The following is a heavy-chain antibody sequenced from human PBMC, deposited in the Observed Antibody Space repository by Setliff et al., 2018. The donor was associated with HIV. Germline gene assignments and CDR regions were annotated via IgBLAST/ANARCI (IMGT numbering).Heavy chain of an antibody. V-gene: IGHV1-8*02. CDR3: ARGGGTMIVVAQDY. CDR2: MNPNSGNT. J-gene: IGHJ4*02. Sequence: GASVKVSCKASGYTFTSYDINWVRQATGQGLEWMGWMNPNSGNTGYAQKFQGRVTMTRNTSISTAYMELRSLRSDDTAVYYCARGGGTMIVVAQDYWGQGTLVTVSS. CDR1: GYTFTSYD. D-gene: IGHD3-22*01.